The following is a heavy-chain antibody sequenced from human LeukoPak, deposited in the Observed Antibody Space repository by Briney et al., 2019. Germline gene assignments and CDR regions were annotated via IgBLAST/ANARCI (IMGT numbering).Heavy chain of an antibody. V-gene: IGHV3-30*04. J-gene: IGHJ4*02. CDR1: GFTFSDYS. CDR2: IPHDGSTK. Sequence: PGGSLRLSCAASGFTFSDYSMHWVRQAPGKGLEWVAVIPHDGSTKYYADSVKGRFTISRDNSKNALSLQMNSLTAEDTAVYFCASPHRGDGYNLGFDCWGQGTLVTVSS. CDR3: ASPHRGDGYNLGFDC. D-gene: IGHD5-24*01.